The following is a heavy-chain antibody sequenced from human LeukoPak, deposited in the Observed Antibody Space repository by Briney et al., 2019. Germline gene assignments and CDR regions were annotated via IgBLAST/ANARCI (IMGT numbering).Heavy chain of an antibody. CDR2: ISSSGGST. CDR3: AKFFPPSGGNSGWNWVIDH. V-gene: IGHV3-23*01. CDR1: GFTFSSYA. D-gene: IGHD6-25*01. Sequence: PGGSLRLSCAASGFTFSSYAMSWVRQAPGKGLEWVSAISSSGGSTYYADSVKGRFTISRDNSKNTLYLQMNSLRAEDTAVYYCAKFFPPSGGNSGWNWVIDHWGQGTLVTVSS. J-gene: IGHJ5*02.